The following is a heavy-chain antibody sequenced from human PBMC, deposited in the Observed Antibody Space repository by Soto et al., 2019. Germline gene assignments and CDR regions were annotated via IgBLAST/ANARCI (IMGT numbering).Heavy chain of an antibody. D-gene: IGHD3-22*01. J-gene: IGHJ4*02. V-gene: IGHV4-30-4*01. CDR3: ARGGGYYYDSSGSGTPGDFDY. Sequence: LSLTCTVSGGSISSGDYYWSWIRQPPGKGLEWIGYIYYSGSTYYNPSLKSRVTISVDTSKNQFSLKLSSVTAADTAVYYCARGGGYYYDSSGSGTPGDFDYWGQGTLVTVSS. CDR2: IYYSGST. CDR1: GGSISSGDYY.